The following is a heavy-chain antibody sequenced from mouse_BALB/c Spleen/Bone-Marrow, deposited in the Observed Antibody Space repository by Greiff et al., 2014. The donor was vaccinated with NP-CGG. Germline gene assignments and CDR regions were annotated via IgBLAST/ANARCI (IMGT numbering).Heavy chain of an antibody. D-gene: IGHD2-3*01. CDR2: INPASSTI. V-gene: IGHV4-1*02. CDR1: RFDFSRYW. J-gene: IGHJ3*01. Sequence: DVQLQESGGGLVQPGGSLKLSCAASRFDFSRYWMTWVRQAPGKGLEWIGEINPASSTINYTPSLKDKFIISRDNAKNTLYLQMSKVRSEDTALYYRAGNGYYGWIAYWGQGTLVTVSA. CDR3: AGNGYYGWIAY.